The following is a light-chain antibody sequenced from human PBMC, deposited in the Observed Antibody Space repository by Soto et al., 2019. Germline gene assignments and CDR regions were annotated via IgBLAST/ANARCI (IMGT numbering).Light chain of an antibody. V-gene: IGKV1-39*01. Sequence: DIHMSQSPSSRHAPLGYATTTPARASQSISSSLNWLQHSPGQPPNLLLFAASNLHAGVPPRFSGSGSGTSFSLTIRSLQPEDFATYYCQQSFNLPRTFGPGTKVDI. J-gene: IGKJ1*01. CDR1: QSISSS. CDR3: QQSFNLPRT. CDR2: AAS.